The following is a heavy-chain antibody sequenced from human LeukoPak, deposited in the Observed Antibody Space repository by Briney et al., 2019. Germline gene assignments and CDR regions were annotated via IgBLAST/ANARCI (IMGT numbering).Heavy chain of an antibody. CDR3: ARDKGERRYFDWVFDN. V-gene: IGHV3-30-3*01. CDR1: GFTFTNYA. Sequence: GGSLRLSCIASGFTFTNYAMHWVRQAPGKGLEWMASVSIDGPKQYYADSVKGRFTISRDNSKTTVYLEMNSLRVEDTALYYCARDKGERRYFDWVFDNWGRGTLVTVSS. D-gene: IGHD3-9*01. CDR2: VSIDGPKQ. J-gene: IGHJ4*02.